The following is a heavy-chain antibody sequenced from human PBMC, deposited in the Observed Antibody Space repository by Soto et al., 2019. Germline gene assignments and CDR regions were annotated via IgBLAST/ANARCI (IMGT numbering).Heavy chain of an antibody. J-gene: IGHJ3*02. CDR2: IYHSGST. CDR3: ARLYYDMLTGYPRAFDI. D-gene: IGHD3-9*01. Sequence: QLQLQESGSGLVKPSQTLSLTCAVSGGSISSGGYSWSWIRQPPGKGLEWIGYIYHSGSTYYNPSLKRRVTISVDRSKNQFSLKLSSVTAADTAVYYCARLYYDMLTGYPRAFDIWGQGTMVTVSS. CDR1: GGSISSGGYS. V-gene: IGHV4-30-2*01.